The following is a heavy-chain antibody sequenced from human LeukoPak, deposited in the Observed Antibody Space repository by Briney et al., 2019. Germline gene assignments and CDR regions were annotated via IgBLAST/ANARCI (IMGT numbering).Heavy chain of an antibody. CDR1: GGSVSSGSYY. V-gene: IGHV4-61*01. CDR3: ARFDFVHDSYFDY. Sequence: PSETLSLTCTVSGGSVSSGSYYWSWIRQPPGKGLEWIGCIYYSGSTNYNPSLKSRVTISVDTSKNQFSLKLSSVTAADTAVYYCARFDFVHDSYFDYWGQGTLVTVSS. J-gene: IGHJ4*02. D-gene: IGHD3-3*01. CDR2: IYYSGST.